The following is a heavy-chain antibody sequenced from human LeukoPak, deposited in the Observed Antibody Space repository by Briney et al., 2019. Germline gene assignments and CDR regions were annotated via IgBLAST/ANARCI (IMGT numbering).Heavy chain of an antibody. CDR3: AREYCSSISCYRDFDY. V-gene: IGHV1-2*02. CDR2: INPNSGGT. CDR1: GYTFTGYY. Sequence: GASVKVSCKASGYTFTGYYMHWVRQAPGQGLEWMGWINPNSGGTNYAQKFQGRVTMTRDTSISTAYMELSRLRSDDTAVYYCAREYCSSISCYRDFDYWGQGTLVTVSS. D-gene: IGHD2-2*02. J-gene: IGHJ4*02.